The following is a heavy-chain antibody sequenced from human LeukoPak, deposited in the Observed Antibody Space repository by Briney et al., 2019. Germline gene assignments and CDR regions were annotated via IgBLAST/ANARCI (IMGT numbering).Heavy chain of an antibody. CDR3: ARGRGAARFVTIEFDY. V-gene: IGHV4-34*01. Sequence: SETLSLTCAVYGGSFSGYHWSWIRQPPGKGLEWIGEINHRGSTNYNPSLKSRVTMPVDTSKNQFSLKLSSVTAADTAAYYCARGRGAARFVTIEFDYWGQGALVTVSS. J-gene: IGHJ4*02. CDR2: INHRGST. CDR1: GGSFSGYH. D-gene: IGHD6-6*01.